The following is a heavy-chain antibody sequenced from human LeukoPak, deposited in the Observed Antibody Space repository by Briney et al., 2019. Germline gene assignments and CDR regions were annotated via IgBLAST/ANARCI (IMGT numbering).Heavy chain of an antibody. V-gene: IGHV4-59*01. CDR2: IYYSGST. Sequence: PSETLSLTCTVSGGSISSYYWSWIRQPPGKGLEWIGYIYYSGSTNYNPSLKSRVTISVDTSKNQFSLKLSSVTAADTAVYYCARGSDWFDPWGQGTLVTVSS. CDR3: ARGSDWFDP. CDR1: GGSISSYY. J-gene: IGHJ5*02.